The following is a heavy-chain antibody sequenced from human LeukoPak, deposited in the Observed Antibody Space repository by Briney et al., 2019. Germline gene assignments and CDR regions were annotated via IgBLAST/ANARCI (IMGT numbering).Heavy chain of an antibody. J-gene: IGHJ5*02. CDR2: IYYSGST. D-gene: IGHD3-10*01. CDR3: ARMSIAVTMVRGVIIIDNWFDP. Sequence: SETLSLTCTVSGGSISSGGYYWSWIRQHLGKGLEWIGYIYYSGSTYYNPSLKSRVTISVDTSKNQFSLKLSSVTAADTAVYYCARMSIAVTMVRGVIIIDNWFDPWGQGTLVTVSS. V-gene: IGHV4-31*03. CDR1: GGSISSGGYY.